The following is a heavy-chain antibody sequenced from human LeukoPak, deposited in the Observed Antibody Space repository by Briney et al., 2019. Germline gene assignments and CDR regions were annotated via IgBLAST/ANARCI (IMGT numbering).Heavy chain of an antibody. CDR2: INPSGGSI. Sequence: ASVKVSFKASGYTFTRYDMHWVRQAPGQGLEWMGIINPSGGSINYAQKFQGRVTMTRDTSTSTVYMELSSQRSEDTAVYYCARDGWFYYDSSDYSGFDYWGQGTLVTVSS. CDR3: ARDGWFYYDSSDYSGFDY. CDR1: GYTFTRYD. V-gene: IGHV1-46*01. J-gene: IGHJ4*02. D-gene: IGHD3-22*01.